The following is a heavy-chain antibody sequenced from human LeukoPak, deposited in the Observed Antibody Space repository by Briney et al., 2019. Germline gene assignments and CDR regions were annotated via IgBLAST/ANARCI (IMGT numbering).Heavy chain of an antibody. CDR2: INAGNGST. D-gene: IGHD4-17*01. J-gene: IGHJ6*02. Sequence: ASVKVSCKASGYTFTSYAMHWVRQAPGQRLEWMGWINAGNGSTKYSQKFQGRVTITRDTSASTAYMELSSLRSEDTAVYYCARAYGDYRYYYYGMDVWGQGTTVTVSS. CDR1: GYTFTSYA. V-gene: IGHV1-3*01. CDR3: ARAYGDYRYYYYGMDV.